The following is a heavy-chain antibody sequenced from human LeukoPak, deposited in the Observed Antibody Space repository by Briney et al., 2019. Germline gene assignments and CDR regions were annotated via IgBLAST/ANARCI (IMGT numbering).Heavy chain of an antibody. Sequence: GRSLRLSCAASGFIFNDYTLNWVRQAAARGLEWVSGISWNGGTICYADSVKGRFTISRDNAKNSLYLQMNSLRAEDTALYYCTKGVSMIVPLTAFDIWGQGTMVTVSS. J-gene: IGHJ3*02. V-gene: IGHV3-9*01. D-gene: IGHD3-22*01. CDR2: ISWNGGTI. CDR3: TKGVSMIVPLTAFDI. CDR1: GFIFNDYT.